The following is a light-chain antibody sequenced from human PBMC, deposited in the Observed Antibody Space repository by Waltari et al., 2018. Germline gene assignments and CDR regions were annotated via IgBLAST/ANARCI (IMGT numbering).Light chain of an antibody. CDR1: QSIGTA. Sequence: DILLTQSPSSLSASVGDRVTITCRAGQSIGTALNWYQQKPGNAPNLLMYAASSLQSGVPSRFSGSGSGIEFTLTISSLQPEDFATYYCQQSYSSLPITFGQGTRLEIK. V-gene: IGKV1-39*01. J-gene: IGKJ5*01. CDR3: QQSYSSLPIT. CDR2: AAS.